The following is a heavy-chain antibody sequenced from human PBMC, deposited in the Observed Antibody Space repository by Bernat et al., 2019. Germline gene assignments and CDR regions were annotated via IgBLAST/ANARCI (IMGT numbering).Heavy chain of an antibody. J-gene: IGHJ3*02. Sequence: EVQLVESGGGLVQPGGSLRLSCAASGFTFSSYWMHWVRQAPGKGLVWVARINSDGSNTNYADSVKGRFTISRDNAKNTLYLQMNSLRAEDTAVYYCARERLWFGETDTFDIWGQGTMVTVSS. CDR1: GFTFSSYW. D-gene: IGHD3-10*01. CDR2: INSDGSNT. V-gene: IGHV3-74*01. CDR3: ARERLWFGETDTFDI.